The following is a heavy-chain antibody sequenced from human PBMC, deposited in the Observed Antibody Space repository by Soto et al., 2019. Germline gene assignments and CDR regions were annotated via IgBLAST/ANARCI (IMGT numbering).Heavy chain of an antibody. J-gene: IGHJ5*02. Sequence: GASVKVSCKASGGTFSSYAISWVRQAPGQGLEWMGGIIPIFGTANYAQKFQGRVTITADKSTSTAYMELSSLRSEDTAVYYCASSSLVGYCSSTSCRTWFDPWGQGTLVTVSS. CDR1: GGTFSSYA. CDR2: IIPIFGTA. V-gene: IGHV1-69*06. D-gene: IGHD2-2*03. CDR3: ASSSLVGYCSSTSCRTWFDP.